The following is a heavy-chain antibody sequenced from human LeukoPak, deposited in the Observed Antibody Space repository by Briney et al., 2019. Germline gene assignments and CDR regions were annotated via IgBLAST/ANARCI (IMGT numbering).Heavy chain of an antibody. CDR3: ARVGSGSFDY. J-gene: IGHJ4*02. CDR2: IYYSGNT. D-gene: IGHD1-26*01. CDR1: GGSISSYY. Sequence: TSKTLSLTCTVSGGSISSYYWSWLRQAPGKGLEWIGYIYYSGNTNYNPSLKSRVTISIDTSKNQFYLKLISVTAADTAVYYCARVGSGSFDYWGQGTLVTVSS. V-gene: IGHV4-59*01.